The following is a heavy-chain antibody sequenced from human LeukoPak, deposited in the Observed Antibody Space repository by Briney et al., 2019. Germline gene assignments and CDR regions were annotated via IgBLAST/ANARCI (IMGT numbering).Heavy chain of an antibody. CDR2: IRYDGSNK. CDR3: AKDRRGNGDLGY. Sequence: AGGSLRLSCAASGFTFSSYGMHWVRQAPGKGLEWVAFIRYDGSNKYYADSVKGRFTISGDNSKNTLYLQMNSLRAEDTAVYYCAKDRRGNGDLGYWGQGTLVTVSS. D-gene: IGHD1-1*01. J-gene: IGHJ4*02. CDR1: GFTFSSYG. V-gene: IGHV3-30*02.